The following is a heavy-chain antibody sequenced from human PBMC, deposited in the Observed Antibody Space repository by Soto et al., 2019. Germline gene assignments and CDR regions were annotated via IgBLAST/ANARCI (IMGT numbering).Heavy chain of an antibody. D-gene: IGHD6-19*01. J-gene: IGHJ5*02. CDR2: ISGSGGST. CDR3: AKDQSAPMGGWYANWFDP. CDR1: GFTFSSYA. V-gene: IGHV3-23*01. Sequence: GGSLRLSCAASGFTFSSYAMSWVRQAPGKGLEGVSAISGSGGSTYYADSVKGRFTISRDNSKNTLYLQMNSLRAEDTAVYYCAKDQSAPMGGWYANWFDPWGQGTLVTVSS.